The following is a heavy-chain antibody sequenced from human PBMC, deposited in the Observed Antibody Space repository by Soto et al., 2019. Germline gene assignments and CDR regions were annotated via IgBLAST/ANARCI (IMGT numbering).Heavy chain of an antibody. Sequence: EVQLVESGGGVVRPGGSLRLSCAASGFTFDDYGMSLVRQAPGKGLEGVCGINWNGDSTGYADSVKGRFTISRDNAKNSMYLQMNSLRAEDTALFYCARGKRYCSGANCYSVLLYWGQGTLVTVSS. V-gene: IGHV3-20*04. CDR1: GFTFDDYG. CDR2: INWNGDST. J-gene: IGHJ4*02. CDR3: ARGKRYCSGANCYSVLLY. D-gene: IGHD2-15*01.